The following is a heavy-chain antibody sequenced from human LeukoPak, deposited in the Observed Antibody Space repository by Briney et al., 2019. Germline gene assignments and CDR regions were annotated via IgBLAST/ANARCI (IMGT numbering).Heavy chain of an antibody. CDR2: INGPSDTI. CDR3: TTYGRDGYRGYF. V-gene: IGHV3-48*04. J-gene: IGHJ4*02. CDR1: GFIFSSYS. D-gene: IGHD5-24*01. Sequence: GGSLRLSCAASGFIFSSYSMSWVRQAPGKGLEWVSYINGPSDTIYYADSVKGRFSISRDNAKYSVYLQMSSLRAEDMAVYYCTTYGRDGYRGYFWGQGALVTVSS.